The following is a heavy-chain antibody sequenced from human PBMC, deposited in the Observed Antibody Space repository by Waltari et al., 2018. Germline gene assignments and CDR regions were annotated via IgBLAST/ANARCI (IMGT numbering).Heavy chain of an antibody. V-gene: IGHV4-30-2*01. Sequence: QLQLQESGSGLVKPSQTLSLTCAVSGGSTSSGGYSWSWIRQPPGKGLEWIGYIYHSGSTYYNPSLKSRVTISVDRSKNQFSLKLSSVTAADTAVYYCARRGPQHWYFDLWGRGTLVTVSS. J-gene: IGHJ2*01. CDR2: IYHSGST. CDR1: GGSTSSGGYS. D-gene: IGHD3-10*01. CDR3: ARRGPQHWYFDL.